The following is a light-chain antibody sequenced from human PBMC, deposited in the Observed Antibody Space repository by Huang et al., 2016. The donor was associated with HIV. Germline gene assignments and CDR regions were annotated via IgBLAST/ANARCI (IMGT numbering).Light chain of an antibody. V-gene: IGKV1-39*01. CDR1: QNIRSY. CDR3: QQTYSTPS. Sequence: EIQMTQSPSSRSASVGDRVTITCRASQNIRSYLHWYQQKPGKAPSLLIYATSSLQSGVPSRFNGSGSGTDFTLTISSLEPADFATYYCQQTYSTPSFGQGTKLEI. CDR2: ATS. J-gene: IGKJ2*01.